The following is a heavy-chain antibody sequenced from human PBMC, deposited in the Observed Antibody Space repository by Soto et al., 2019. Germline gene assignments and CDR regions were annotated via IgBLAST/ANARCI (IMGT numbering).Heavy chain of an antibody. J-gene: IGHJ4*02. V-gene: IGHV3-66*01. Sequence: EVQLVESGGGLVQPGGSLRLSCAASGFTVSSNYMSWVRQSPGKGLEWVSLIYSGGSTYYADSVKGRFTISRDNSKNTLYLQMNTLRVEDMDVYYCAREGELLYWGQGTLVTVSS. CDR1: GFTVSSNY. CDR2: IYSGGST. CDR3: AREGELLY. D-gene: IGHD1-7*01.